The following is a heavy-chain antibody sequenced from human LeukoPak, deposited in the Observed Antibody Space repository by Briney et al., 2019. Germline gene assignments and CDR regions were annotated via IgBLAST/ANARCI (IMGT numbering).Heavy chain of an antibody. Sequence: GGCLSLACAASGSTLTSYAMSWVRHVPRKGLEWISATSGSGGSTYYADSVTGRFTLSRDNSKNTLYLQMNSLRAEDTAVYYCANVYSSSWYLDYWGQGTLVTVSS. CDR1: GSTLTSYA. J-gene: IGHJ4*02. CDR2: TSGSGGST. V-gene: IGHV3-23*01. D-gene: IGHD6-13*01. CDR3: ANVYSSSWYLDY.